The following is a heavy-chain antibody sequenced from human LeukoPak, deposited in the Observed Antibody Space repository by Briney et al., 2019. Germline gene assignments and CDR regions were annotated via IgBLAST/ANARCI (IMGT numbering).Heavy chain of an antibody. V-gene: IGHV4-34*01. J-gene: IGHJ4*02. CDR3: ARVIAALFDY. D-gene: IGHD6-6*01. CDR2: INHSGST. CDR1: GFTFSSYA. Sequence: GSLRLSCAASGFTFSSYAMSWIRQPPGKGLEWIGEINHSGSTNYNPSLKSRVTISVDTSKNQFSLKLSSVTAADTAVYYCARVIAALFDYWGQGTLVTVSS.